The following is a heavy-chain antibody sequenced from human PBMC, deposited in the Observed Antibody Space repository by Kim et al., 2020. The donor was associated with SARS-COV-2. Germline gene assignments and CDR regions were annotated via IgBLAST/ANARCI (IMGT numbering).Heavy chain of an antibody. CDR1: GGSLSSSNYY. CDR2: MSSSGTT. CDR3: AREGVTSILKFDS. V-gene: IGHV4-39*02. J-gene: IGHJ4*02. Sequence: SETLSLTCSVSGGSLSSSNYYWGWIRQPPGKGLEWVGSMSSSGTTYYNPSLQSRLAISVDTSKKQFSLRLRSVTAADAAVYYCAREGVTSILKFDSWGRGTLVTVSS. D-gene: IGHD2-21*02.